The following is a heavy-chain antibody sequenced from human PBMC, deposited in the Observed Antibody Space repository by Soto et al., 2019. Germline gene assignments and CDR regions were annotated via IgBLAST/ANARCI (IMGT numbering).Heavy chain of an antibody. CDR3: ARVSNYYDSSGYYFPHDY. J-gene: IGHJ4*02. CDR1: GCSISSGDYY. D-gene: IGHD3-22*01. V-gene: IGHV4-61*08. CDR2: ISYSGST. Sequence: PSETLSLTCTVSGCSISSGDYYWSWIRQPPGEGLEYIGYISYSGSTNYNPSLKSRVTISVDTSKNQFSLKLSSVTAADTAVYYCARVSNYYDSSGYYFPHDYWGQGTLVTVSS.